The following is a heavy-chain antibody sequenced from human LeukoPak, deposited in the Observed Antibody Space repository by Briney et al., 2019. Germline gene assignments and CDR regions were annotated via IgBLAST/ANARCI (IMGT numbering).Heavy chain of an antibody. V-gene: IGHV3-23*01. D-gene: IGHD1-26*01. CDR2: IYASGAL. CDR1: GLIFSANA. Sequence: GGSLRLSCGASGLIFSANALTWVRQAPGKGLEWVSTIYASGALNYAGSVRGRFTISRDNSKNTLYLQMNSLKTEDTAVYYCTVNSGSHSQYWGQGTLVTVSS. CDR3: TVNSGSHSQY. J-gene: IGHJ4*02.